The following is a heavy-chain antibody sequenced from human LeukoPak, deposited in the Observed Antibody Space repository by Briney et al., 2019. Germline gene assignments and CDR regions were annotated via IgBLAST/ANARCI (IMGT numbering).Heavy chain of an antibody. Sequence: GGSLRLSCAASGFTFSTYAMTWVRQPPGRGLEWLSIIRGRCCSTYYADSVNGRFTNSRDRSSSDIYLPMNNLSAEGTAVCVCARDCSGGNCYSGLVYGGQGTLVAVSS. CDR3: ARDCSGGNCYSGLVY. CDR1: GFTFSTYA. D-gene: IGHD2-15*01. CDR2: IRGRCCST. V-gene: IGHV3-23*01. J-gene: IGHJ4*02.